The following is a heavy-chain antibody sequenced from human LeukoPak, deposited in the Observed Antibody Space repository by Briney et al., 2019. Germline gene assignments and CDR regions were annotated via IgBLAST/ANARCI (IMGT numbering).Heavy chain of an antibody. CDR2: ISSSSSYI. V-gene: IGHV3-21*01. Sequence: GGSLRLSCAASGFTFSSYSMNWVRQAPGKGLEWVSSISSSSSYIYYADSVKGRFTISRDSAKNSLYLQMNSLRAEDTAVYYCARFTQGYCSGGSCRYYYYMDVWGKGTTVTVSS. D-gene: IGHD2-15*01. CDR1: GFTFSSYS. J-gene: IGHJ6*03. CDR3: ARFTQGYCSGGSCRYYYYMDV.